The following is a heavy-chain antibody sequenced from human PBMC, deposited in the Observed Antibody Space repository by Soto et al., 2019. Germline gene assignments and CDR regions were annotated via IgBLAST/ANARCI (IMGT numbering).Heavy chain of an antibody. J-gene: IGHJ4*02. CDR2: INHSGST. V-gene: IGHV4-34*01. D-gene: IGHD5-12*01. CDR3: ASLSRLRGDY. CDR1: GGSFSGYY. Sequence: SETLSLTCAVYGGSFSGYYWSWIRQPPGKGLEWIGEINHSGSTNYNSSLKSRVTISVDTSKNQFSLKLSSVTAADTAVYYCASLSRLRGDYWGQGTLVTVSS.